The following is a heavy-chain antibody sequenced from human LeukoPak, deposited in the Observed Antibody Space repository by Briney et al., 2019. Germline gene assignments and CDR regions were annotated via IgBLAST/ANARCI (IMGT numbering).Heavy chain of an antibody. CDR2: ISYSGST. D-gene: IGHD4-17*01. CDR3: ARGLGLTAVTEYYFDY. J-gene: IGHJ4*02. V-gene: IGHV4-59*08. CDR1: GDSVSIYY. Sequence: PSETLSLTCTVSGDSVSIYYWSWIRQPPGKGLEWIGYISYSGSTDYNPSLKSRVTISVDTSKNQFSLKLSSVTAADTAVYYCARGLGLTAVTEYYFDYWGQRTLVTVSS.